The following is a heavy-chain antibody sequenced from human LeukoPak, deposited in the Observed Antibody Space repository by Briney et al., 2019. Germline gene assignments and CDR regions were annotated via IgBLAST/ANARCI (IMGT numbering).Heavy chain of an antibody. J-gene: IGHJ4*02. CDR2: IWYDGSNK. CDR1: GFTFSSYG. D-gene: IGHD5-18*01. Sequence: GGSLRLSCAASGFTFSSYGMHWVRQAPGKGLEWVAVIWYDGSNKYYADSVKGRFTISRDNSKNTLYLQMNSLGAEDTAVYYCAKDWGYSYGETYWGQGTLVTVSS. V-gene: IGHV3-33*06. CDR3: AKDWGYSYGETY.